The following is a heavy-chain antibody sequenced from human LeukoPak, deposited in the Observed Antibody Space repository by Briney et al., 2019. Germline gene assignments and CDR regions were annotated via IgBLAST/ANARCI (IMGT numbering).Heavy chain of an antibody. CDR3: VAMLRGVGY. CDR2: IRNPVNSHPT. V-gene: IGHV3-72*01. J-gene: IGHJ4*02. CDR1: GFTLREYY. Sequence: GGSLRPPRASSGFTLREYYMHLVRHAPAHGLGSVGPIRNPVNSHPTENSASVKDRFTISRDDSTNSVYLQMNSLKTEDTAVYYSVAMLRGVGYWGQGTLVTVSS. D-gene: IGHD3-10*01.